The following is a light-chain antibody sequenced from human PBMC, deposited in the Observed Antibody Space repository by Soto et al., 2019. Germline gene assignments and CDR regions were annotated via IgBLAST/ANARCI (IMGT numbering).Light chain of an antibody. CDR3: KKSYSTPPWK. Sequence: DIDMTQSPSTRAASVGGGVTIACRASQSISGWLAWYQQKPGKPPNLLIYKASTLASGVPPRFSGSGSGTEFTLTISSLQPEDFAIYFCKKSYSTPPWKLGQGTKVDIK. V-gene: IGKV1-5*03. CDR1: QSISGW. CDR2: KAS. J-gene: IGKJ1*01.